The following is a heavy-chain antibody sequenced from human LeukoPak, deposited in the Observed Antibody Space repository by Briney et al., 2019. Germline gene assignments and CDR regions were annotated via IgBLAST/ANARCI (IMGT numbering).Heavy chain of an antibody. CDR2: IIPILGIA. Sequence: ASVKVSCKASGGTFSSYAISWVRQAPGQGLEWMGRIIPILGIANYAQKFQGRVTITADKSTSTAYMELSSLRSEDTAVYYCARDRGPTPVVTTYYYYGMDVWGQGTTVTVSS. CDR1: GGTFSSYA. D-gene: IGHD4-23*01. CDR3: ARDRGPTPVVTTYYYYGMDV. V-gene: IGHV1-69*04. J-gene: IGHJ6*02.